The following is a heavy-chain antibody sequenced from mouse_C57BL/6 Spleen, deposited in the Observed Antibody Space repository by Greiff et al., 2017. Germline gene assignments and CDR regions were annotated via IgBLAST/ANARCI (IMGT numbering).Heavy chain of an antibody. V-gene: IGHV7-1*01. CDR1: GFTFSDFY. CDR3: ARDDGEGWYFDV. CDR2: SRNNANDSTT. Sequence: EVMLVESGGGLVQSGRSLRLSCATSGFTFSDFYMEWVRQAPGKGLEWIAASRNNANDSTTAYSASVKGRFIVSRDTSQNILYLQMKVLRAEDTDISYCARDDGEGWYFDVWGTGTTVTVSA. J-gene: IGHJ1*03.